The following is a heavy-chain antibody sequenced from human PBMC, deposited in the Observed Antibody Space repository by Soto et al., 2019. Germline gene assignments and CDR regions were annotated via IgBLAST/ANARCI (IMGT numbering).Heavy chain of an antibody. J-gene: IGHJ4*02. CDR3: ARDAGTYRYCFDY. V-gene: IGHV4-38-2*02. Sequence: SETLSLTCGVSGCSIRDGYFWAWVRQSPGKGLEWIGTIYHSGSTYYNPSLKSRVTISLDTSNNRYSLNLMSVTAADTAVYYCARDAGTYRYCFDYWGQGTLVTVSS. CDR2: IYHSGST. CDR1: GCSIRDGYF.